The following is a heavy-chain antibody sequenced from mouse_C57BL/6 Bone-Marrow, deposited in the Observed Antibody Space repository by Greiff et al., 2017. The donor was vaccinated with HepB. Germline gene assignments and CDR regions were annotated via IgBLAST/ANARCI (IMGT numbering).Heavy chain of an antibody. V-gene: IGHV14-4*01. J-gene: IGHJ2*01. CDR3: TTWLRRACY. Sequence: VQLKQSGAELVRPGASVKLSCTASGFNIKDDYMHWVKQRPEQGLEWIGWIDPENGDTEYASKFQGKATITADTSSNTAYLQLSSLTSEDTAVYYCTTWLRRACYWGQGTTLTVSS. D-gene: IGHD2-2*01. CDR2: IDPENGDT. CDR1: GFNIKDDY.